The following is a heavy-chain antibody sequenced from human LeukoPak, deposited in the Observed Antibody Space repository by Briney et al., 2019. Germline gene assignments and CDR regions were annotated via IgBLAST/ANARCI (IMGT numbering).Heavy chain of an antibody. CDR2: INPNSGGT. CDR1: GYTFTGYY. CDR3: ARGYCSGGSCYSVENWFDP. Sequence: ASVKGSCKAAGYTFTGYYMFWVRHAPGQGLEWMGRINPNSGGTNYAQKFQCRVTMTRDTSISTAYMELSRLRSDDTAAYYCARGYCSGGSCYSVENWFDPWGQGTLVTVSS. D-gene: IGHD2-15*01. V-gene: IGHV1-2*06. J-gene: IGHJ5*02.